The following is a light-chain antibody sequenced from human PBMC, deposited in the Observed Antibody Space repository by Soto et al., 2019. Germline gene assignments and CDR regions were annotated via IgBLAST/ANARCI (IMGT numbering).Light chain of an antibody. CDR3: QHSYSSPYT. J-gene: IGKJ2*01. CDR1: QTISSS. Sequence: DIQMTQSPSSLSASVGDGVTITCRASQTISSSLHWFQQKPGKAPNLMITAASSLQSGVPSRFSGSGSEAEFTLTISSLQPEDFATYYCQHSYSSPYTFGQGTKLEI. CDR2: AAS. V-gene: IGKV1-39*01.